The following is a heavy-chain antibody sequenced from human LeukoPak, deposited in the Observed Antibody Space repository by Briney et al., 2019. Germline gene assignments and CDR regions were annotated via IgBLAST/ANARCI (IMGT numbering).Heavy chain of an antibody. CDR2: ISSSGSTI. D-gene: IGHD3-22*01. J-gene: IGHJ4*02. CDR3: ARGYYDSSGYFGYFDY. Sequence: GGSLRLSCAASGFTFDDYGMSWVRQAPGKGLEWVSYISSSGSTIYYADSVKGRFTISRDNAKNSLYLQMNSLRAEDTAVYYCARGYYDSSGYFGYFDYWGQGTLVTASS. CDR1: GFTFDDYG. V-gene: IGHV3-48*03.